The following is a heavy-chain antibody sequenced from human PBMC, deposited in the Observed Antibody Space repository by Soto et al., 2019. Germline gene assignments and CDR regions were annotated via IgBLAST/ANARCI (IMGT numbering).Heavy chain of an antibody. Sequence: ASVKVSCKASGGTFSSYTISWVRQAPGQGLEWMGRIIPILGIANYAQKFQGRVTITADKSTSTAYMELSSLRSEDTAVYYCARGRAARPNPKHYYYYMDVWGKGTTVTVSS. V-gene: IGHV1-69*02. J-gene: IGHJ6*03. CDR1: GGTFSSYT. D-gene: IGHD6-6*01. CDR3: ARGRAARPNPKHYYYYMDV. CDR2: IIPILGIA.